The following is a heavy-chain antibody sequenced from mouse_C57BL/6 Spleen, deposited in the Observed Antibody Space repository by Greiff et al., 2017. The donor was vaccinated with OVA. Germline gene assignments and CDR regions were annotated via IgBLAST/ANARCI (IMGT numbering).Heavy chain of an antibody. Sequence: VQLQQTGAELVRPGSSVKLSCKASGYTFTSYWMHWVKQRPIQGLEWIGNIDPSDSETHYNQKFKDKATLTVDKSSSTAYMQLSSLTSEDSAVYYCARHRYGSFDYWGQGTTLTVSS. J-gene: IGHJ2*01. V-gene: IGHV1-52*01. D-gene: IGHD1-1*02. CDR3: ARHRYGSFDY. CDR2: IDPSDSET. CDR1: GYTFTSYW.